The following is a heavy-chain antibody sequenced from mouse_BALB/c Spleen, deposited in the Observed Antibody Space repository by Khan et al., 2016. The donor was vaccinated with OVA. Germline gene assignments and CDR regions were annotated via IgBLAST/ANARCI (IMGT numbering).Heavy chain of an antibody. D-gene: IGHD1-1*01. J-gene: IGHJ2*01. CDR3: ARSGLRWDFDY. V-gene: IGHV1-7*01. CDR1: GYTFINYW. Sequence: QVQLQQSGAELAKPGASVKMSCKASGYTFINYWILWVKQRPGQGLEWIGYINPSTGYTEYNQNFKDKATLTADNSSRTAYMQLSSLTSEDSAVYYCARSGLRWDFDYWGQGTTLTVSS. CDR2: INPSTGYT.